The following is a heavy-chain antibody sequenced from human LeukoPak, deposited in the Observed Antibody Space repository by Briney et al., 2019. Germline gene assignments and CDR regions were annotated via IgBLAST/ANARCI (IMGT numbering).Heavy chain of an antibody. V-gene: IGHV4-59*01. CDR1: GDSISRNY. J-gene: IGHJ4*02. CDR2: IYYSVST. CDR3: AREYATAGTGSNYFDY. D-gene: IGHD6-13*01. Sequence: SQSLSLTCTVSGDSISRNYCSWVRQPPGKGLEWVGDIYYSVSTNYNPSLKSRVTISGDTSKNQFSLKLSSVTAADTAVYYCAREYATAGTGSNYFDYWGQGTLVTVSS.